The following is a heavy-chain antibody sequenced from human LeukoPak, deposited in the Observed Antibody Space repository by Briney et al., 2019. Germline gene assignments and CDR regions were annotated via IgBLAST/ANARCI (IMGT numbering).Heavy chain of an antibody. Sequence: GGSLRLSCVASGFTFSSYAMSWVRQAPGKGLEWVSAISAGGGSTYYADSVKGRFTISRDNSRNTLYLQMNSLRAEDTAVYYCAKDTRSRPYSTPYYFDYWGQRTLVTVSS. CDR3: AKDTRSRPYSTPYYFDY. D-gene: IGHD6-13*01. J-gene: IGHJ4*02. V-gene: IGHV3-23*01. CDR2: ISAGGGST. CDR1: GFTFSSYA.